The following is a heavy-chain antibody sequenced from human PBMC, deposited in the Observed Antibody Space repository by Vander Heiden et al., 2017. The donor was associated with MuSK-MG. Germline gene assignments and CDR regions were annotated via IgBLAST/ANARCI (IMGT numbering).Heavy chain of an antibody. J-gene: IGHJ4*02. CDR3: ARIGGYCSGVSCYSIGQFVY. D-gene: IGHD2-15*01. Sequence: EVPLVESGGGLVQPGGSLRLSCAASGFTFSSYWMGWVRQAPGKGLEWVANIKQDGSEKYYVDSVKGRFTISRDNAKNSLYLQMNSLRAEDTAVYYCARIGGYCSGVSCYSIGQFVYWGQGTLGTVSS. CDR2: IKQDGSEK. V-gene: IGHV3-7*01. CDR1: GFTFSSYW.